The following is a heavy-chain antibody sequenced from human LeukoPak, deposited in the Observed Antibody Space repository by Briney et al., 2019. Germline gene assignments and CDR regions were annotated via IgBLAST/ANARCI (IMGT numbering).Heavy chain of an antibody. J-gene: IGHJ4*02. D-gene: IGHD5-12*01. CDR3: VGGYGGDY. V-gene: IGHV3-74*01. Sequence: GGSLRLSCAASGFTFSSYWMHWVRHVPGKGLVWVSHINTGGSTTNYVDSVKGRFTISRDNAKNTLYLQMNSLRAEDTAVYYCVGGYGGDYWGQGTLVTVSS. CDR1: GFTFSSYW. CDR2: INTGGSTT.